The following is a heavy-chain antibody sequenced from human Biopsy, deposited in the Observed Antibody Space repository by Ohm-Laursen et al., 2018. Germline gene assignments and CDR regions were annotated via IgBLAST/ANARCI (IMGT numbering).Heavy chain of an antibody. Sequence: LSLTCAASGVTLSGYGMNWVRQAPGKGLEWVSSISASSSYIHYADSVKGRFTVSRDNTKNSLYLQMNSLRAADTAIYYCATELLPPGVGGPWLDSWGQGTPVTVSS. CDR1: GVTLSGYG. D-gene: IGHD3-10*01. V-gene: IGHV3-21*06. J-gene: IGHJ5*01. CDR2: ISASSSYI. CDR3: ATELLPPGVGGPWLDS.